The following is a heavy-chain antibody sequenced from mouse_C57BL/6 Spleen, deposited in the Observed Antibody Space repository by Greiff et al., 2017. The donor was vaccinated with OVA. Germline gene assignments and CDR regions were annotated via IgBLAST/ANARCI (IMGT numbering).Heavy chain of an antibody. D-gene: IGHD1-1*01. CDR2: IWSGGST. Sequence: QVQLKESGPGLVQPSQSLSITCTVSGFSLTSYGVHWVRQSPGKGLEWLGVIWSGGSTDYNAAFISRLSISKDNSKSQIFFKMNSLQADDTAIYYCARGVYYYGSSYAMDYWGQGTSVTVSS. CDR1: GFSLTSYG. CDR3: ARGVYYYGSSYAMDY. V-gene: IGHV2-2*01. J-gene: IGHJ4*01.